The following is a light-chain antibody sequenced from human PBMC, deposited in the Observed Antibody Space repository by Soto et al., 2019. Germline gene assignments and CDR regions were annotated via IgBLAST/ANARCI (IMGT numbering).Light chain of an antibody. CDR3: QSYDTSLLI. CDR1: SGSIASSY. J-gene: IGLJ2*01. Sequence: NFMLTQPHSVSESPGKTVTISCTRSSGSIASSYVQWYQLRPGSSPTTVIYEDDQRTAGVPDRFSGSVDTSSNSASLTISGPQTEDEADYFCQSYDTSLLIFGGGTKLTVL. CDR2: EDD. V-gene: IGLV6-57*01.